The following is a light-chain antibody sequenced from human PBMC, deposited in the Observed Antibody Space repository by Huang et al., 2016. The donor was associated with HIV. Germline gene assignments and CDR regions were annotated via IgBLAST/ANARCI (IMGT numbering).Light chain of an antibody. CDR1: QSVGNN. Sequence: EIVMTQSPATLSVSLGERATLSCRASQSVGNNLAWYQLKPGQAPRLLIYDASTRATAIAARFSGSGSGTEFTLTISSLQSEDFALYSCQQYNNWPLLTFGQGTRLEIK. CDR2: DAS. V-gene: IGKV3D-15*01. J-gene: IGKJ5*01. CDR3: QQYNNWPLLT.